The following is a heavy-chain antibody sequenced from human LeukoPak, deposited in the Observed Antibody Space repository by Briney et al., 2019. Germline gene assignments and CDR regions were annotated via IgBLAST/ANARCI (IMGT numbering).Heavy chain of an antibody. V-gene: IGHV3-23*01. J-gene: IGHJ3*01. CDR1: GFTFSSYA. CDR3: AKSIYGDFDAFDV. Sequence: GGSLRLSYAASGFTFSSYAISWVRQGPGKGLEWVSFIRGGGSSTYYADSVKGRFTISRDNSKNMLFLQMSSLRAEDTAIYYCAKSIYGDFDAFDVWGQGTMVTVSS. D-gene: IGHD4-17*01. CDR2: IRGGGSST.